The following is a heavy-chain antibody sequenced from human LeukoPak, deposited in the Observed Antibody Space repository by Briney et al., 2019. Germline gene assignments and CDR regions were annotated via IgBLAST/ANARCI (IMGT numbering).Heavy chain of an antibody. J-gene: IGHJ4*02. D-gene: IGHD2-2*01. V-gene: IGHV3-33*01. CDR2: IWYDGGNK. CDR3: ARETGRVPAAIGY. CDR1: GFTFSSYG. Sequence: GGSLRLSCAASGFTFSSYGMHWVRQAPGKGLEWVAVIWYDGGNKYYADSVKGRFTISRDNSKNTLYLQMNSLRAEDTAVYYCARETGRVPAAIGYWGQGTLVTVSS.